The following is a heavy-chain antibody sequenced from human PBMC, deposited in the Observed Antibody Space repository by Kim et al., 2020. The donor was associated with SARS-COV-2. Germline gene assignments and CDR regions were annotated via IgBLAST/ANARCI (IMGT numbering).Heavy chain of an antibody. CDR2: ISSSGSTI. CDR3: ARGLWSGYLDAFDI. J-gene: IGHJ3*02. CDR1: GFTFSSYE. Sequence: GGSLRLSCAASGFTFSSYEMNWVRQAPGKGLEWVSYISSSGSTIYYADSVKGRFTISRDNAKNSLYLQMNSLRAEDTAVYYCARGLWSGYLDAFDIWGQGTMVTVSS. D-gene: IGHD3-3*01. V-gene: IGHV3-48*03.